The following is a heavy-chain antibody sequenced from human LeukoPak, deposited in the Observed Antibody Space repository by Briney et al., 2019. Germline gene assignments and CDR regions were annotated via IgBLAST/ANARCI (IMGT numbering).Heavy chain of an antibody. CDR3: NLDSSADY. D-gene: IGHD3-22*01. CDR1: GFTFSSYA. J-gene: IGHJ4*02. CDR2: ISGRDSGT. V-gene: IGHV3-23*01. Sequence: QPGGSLRLSCAASGFTFSSYAMSWVRQAPGKGLEWVSSISGRDSGTYYADSGKGRFTISRDNAKNSLYLQMNSLRAEDTAVYYCNLDSSADYWGQGTLVTVSS.